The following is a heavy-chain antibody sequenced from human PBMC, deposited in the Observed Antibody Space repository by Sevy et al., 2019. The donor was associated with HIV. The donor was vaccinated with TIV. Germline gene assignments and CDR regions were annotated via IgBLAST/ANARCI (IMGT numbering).Heavy chain of an antibody. CDR1: GFTFSTYG. D-gene: IGHD2-2*01. CDR2: MRFDGTIK. CDR3: AKVLRIVVVPAAIDYYYGMDV. Sequence: GGSLRLSCAASGFTFSTYGMHWVRQAPGRGLEWVAFMRFDGTIKYHTDSVKGRFTISRDNSKNTLYLQMNSLKPEDTAVYFCAKVLRIVVVPAAIDYYYGMDVWGQGTTVTVSS. V-gene: IGHV3-30*02. J-gene: IGHJ6*02.